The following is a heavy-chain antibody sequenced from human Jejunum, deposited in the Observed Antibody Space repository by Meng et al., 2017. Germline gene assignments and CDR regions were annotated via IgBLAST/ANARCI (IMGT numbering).Heavy chain of an antibody. Sequence: GESLKISCAASGFTFTSSEMNWVRQAPGKGLEWPSYISASGNTIYYADSVKGRFTISRDNAKNSLYLQVNSLRAEDTAIYYCARVALGVGALYWGQGTLVTVSS. V-gene: IGHV3-48*03. CDR3: ARVALGVGALY. D-gene: IGHD3-3*01. CDR1: GFTFTSSE. CDR2: ISASGNTI. J-gene: IGHJ4*02.